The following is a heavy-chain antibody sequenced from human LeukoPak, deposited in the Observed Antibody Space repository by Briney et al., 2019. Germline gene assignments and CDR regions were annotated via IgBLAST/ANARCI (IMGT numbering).Heavy chain of an antibody. J-gene: IGHJ6*02. CDR2: INHSGST. CDR1: GGFFSGYY. Sequence: SETLSLTCAVYGGFFSGYYWSWIRQPPGKGLEWIGEINHSGSTNYNPSLKSRVTISVDTSKNQFSLKLSSVTAADTAVYYCARVFSLGRPVYYYYYGMDVWGQGTTVTVSS. CDR3: ARVFSLGRPVYYYYYGMDV. V-gene: IGHV4-34*01. D-gene: IGHD7-27*01.